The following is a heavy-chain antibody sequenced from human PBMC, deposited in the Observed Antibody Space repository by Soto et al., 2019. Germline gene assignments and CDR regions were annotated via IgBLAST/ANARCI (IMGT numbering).Heavy chain of an antibody. V-gene: IGHV4-34*01. CDR3: ATSLWFGTQPEI. J-gene: IGHJ4*02. D-gene: IGHD3-10*01. Sequence: SETLSLTCGVYDGSFSNNYWTWFRQPPGKGLEWIGEISPSGTTKYIPPLKSRVTISLDTSKMHSSLKVTSVTAADTAVYYCATSLWFGTQPEIWGQGTLVTVSS. CDR1: DGSFSNNY. CDR2: ISPSGTT.